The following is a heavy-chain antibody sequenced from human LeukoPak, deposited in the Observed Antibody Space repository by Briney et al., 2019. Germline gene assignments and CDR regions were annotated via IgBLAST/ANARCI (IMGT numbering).Heavy chain of an antibody. J-gene: IGHJ4*02. CDR1: GGTFSSYA. D-gene: IGHD6-19*01. Sequence: SVKVSCKASGGTFSSYAISWVRQAPGQGLEWMGRIISIRGIANYAQKFQGRVTITADKSTSTAYMELSSLRSEDTAVYYCARLAVAGNTVPYYFDYWGQGTLVTVSS. V-gene: IGHV1-69*04. CDR3: ARLAVAGNTVPYYFDY. CDR2: IISIRGIA.